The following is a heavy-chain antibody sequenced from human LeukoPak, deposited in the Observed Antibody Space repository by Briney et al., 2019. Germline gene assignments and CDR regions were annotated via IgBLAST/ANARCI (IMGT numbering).Heavy chain of an antibody. CDR3: ARGGDSKHLVN. D-gene: IGHD3-3*02. J-gene: IGHJ4*02. CDR2: IYYSGST. Sequence: SETLSLTCTVSGDSISSYYWSWIRQPPGKGLEWIGYIYYSGSTNYNPSLKSRVTISVDTSKNQFSLNLSSVTAADTAVYYCARGGDSKHLVNWGQGTLVTVSS. CDR1: GDSISSYY. V-gene: IGHV4-59*01.